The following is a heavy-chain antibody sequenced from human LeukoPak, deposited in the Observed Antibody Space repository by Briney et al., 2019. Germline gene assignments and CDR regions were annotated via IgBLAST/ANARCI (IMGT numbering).Heavy chain of an antibody. CDR1: GFTVSNSY. Sequence: PGGSLRLSCAASGFTVSNSYMSWIRQAPGKGLEWVPVIYSDGTSYYADSVKARFSISRDNSKNTLYLQMNSLRVEDTAMYYCTKTGGPWDWGQGTLVTVSS. V-gene: IGHV3-53*01. CDR2: IYSDGTS. J-gene: IGHJ4*02. CDR3: TKTGGPWD. D-gene: IGHD7-27*01.